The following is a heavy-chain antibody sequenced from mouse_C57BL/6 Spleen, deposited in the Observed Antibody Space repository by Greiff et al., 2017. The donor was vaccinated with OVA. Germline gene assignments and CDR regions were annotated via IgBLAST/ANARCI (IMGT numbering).Heavy chain of an antibody. CDR2: IDPETGGT. J-gene: IGHJ2*01. V-gene: IGHV1-15*01. CDR3: TREGDPFDY. CDR1: GYTFTDYE. Sequence: VKLLESGAELVRPGASVTLSCKASGYTFTDYEMHWVKQTPVHGLEWIGAIDPETGGTAYNQKFKGKAILTADKSSSTAYMELRSLTSEDSAVYYCTREGDPFDYWGQGTTLTVSS. D-gene: IGHD3-3*01.